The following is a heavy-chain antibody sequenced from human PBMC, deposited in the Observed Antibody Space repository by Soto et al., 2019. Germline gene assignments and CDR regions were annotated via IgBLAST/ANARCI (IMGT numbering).Heavy chain of an antibody. V-gene: IGHV3-7*01. CDR3: ARGGFMLSVPTSHFDC. CDR2: IKQDGSER. D-gene: IGHD5-12*01. Sequence: GGSLRLSCAASGFTFSSYWMSWVRQAPGKGLEWVANIKQDGSERYYVDSVKGRFTISRDNAKNSLYLQMNSLRAEDTAVYYCARGGFMLSVPTSHFDCWGQGTLVTVSS. CDR1: GFTFSSYW. J-gene: IGHJ4*02.